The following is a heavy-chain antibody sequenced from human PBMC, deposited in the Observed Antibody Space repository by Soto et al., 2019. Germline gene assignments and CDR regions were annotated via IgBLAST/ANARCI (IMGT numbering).Heavy chain of an antibody. CDR1: GYTFTGYY. CDR3: AKGASNPHESRPKAFDI. J-gene: IGHJ3*02. CDR2: INPNSGGT. D-gene: IGHD2-2*01. V-gene: IGHV1-2*02. Sequence: ASVKVSCKASGYTFTGYYMHWVRQAPGQGLEWMGWINPNSGGTNYAQEFQGRVTMTRDTSISTAYMELSRLRSDDTAVYYCAKGASNPHESRPKAFDIWGQCTMVTVSS.